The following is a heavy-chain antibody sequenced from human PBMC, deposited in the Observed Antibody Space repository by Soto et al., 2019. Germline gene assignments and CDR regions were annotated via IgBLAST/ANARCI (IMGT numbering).Heavy chain of an antibody. Sequence: QLQLQESGPGLVKPSETLSLTCTVSGGSISSSSYYWGWIRQPPGKGLEWIGSIYYSGSTYYNPSLNSPATVSVDTSKHQCSLKLSSVTAADTAVYYCARHTPAIAISDHWGQGTLVTVSS. CDR1: GGSISSSSYY. D-gene: IGHD2-15*01. CDR2: IYYSGST. V-gene: IGHV4-39*01. CDR3: ARHTPAIAISDH. J-gene: IGHJ4*02.